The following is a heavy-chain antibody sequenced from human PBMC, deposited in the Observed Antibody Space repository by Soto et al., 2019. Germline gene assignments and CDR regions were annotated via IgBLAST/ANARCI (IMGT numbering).Heavy chain of an antibody. Sequence: QVQLVQSGAEVKKPGSSVKVSCKASGGTFSSYAISWVRQAPGQGLEWMGGIIPIFGTANYAQKFQGRVTITADESTSTAYMELSSLRSEDTAVYYCAREVDSSGAFYYYDYGMDVWGQGTTVTVSS. CDR3: AREVDSSGAFYYYDYGMDV. CDR2: IIPIFGTA. D-gene: IGHD6-19*01. J-gene: IGHJ6*02. CDR1: GGTFSSYA. V-gene: IGHV1-69*01.